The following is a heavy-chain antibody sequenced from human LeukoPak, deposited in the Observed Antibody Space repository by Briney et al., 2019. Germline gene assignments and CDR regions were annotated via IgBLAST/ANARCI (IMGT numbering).Heavy chain of an antibody. D-gene: IGHD6-6*01. CDR1: GYTFTSYG. J-gene: IGHJ4*02. V-gene: IGHV1-2*02. Sequence: ASVKVSCKASGYTFTSYGISWVRQAPGQGLEWMGWINPNSGGTNYAQKFQGRVTMTRDTSISTAYMELSRLRSDDTAVYYCARDGIAARLGFDYWGQGTLVTVSS. CDR2: INPNSGGT. CDR3: ARDGIAARLGFDY.